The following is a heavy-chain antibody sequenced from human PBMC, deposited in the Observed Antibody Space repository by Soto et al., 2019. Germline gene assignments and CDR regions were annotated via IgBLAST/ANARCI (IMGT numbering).Heavy chain of an antibody. D-gene: IGHD3-10*01. J-gene: IGHJ1*01. CDR3: VEAFGEFHQYFQH. CDR1: GGTFSSYT. V-gene: IGHV1-69*02. Sequence: QVQLVQSGAEVKEPGSSVKVSCKASGGTFSSYTISWVRQAPGQGLEWMGRIIPILGIANYAQKFQGRVTITADKSTSTAYMELSSLRSEDTAVYYCVEAFGEFHQYFQHWGQGTLVTVSS. CDR2: IIPILGIA.